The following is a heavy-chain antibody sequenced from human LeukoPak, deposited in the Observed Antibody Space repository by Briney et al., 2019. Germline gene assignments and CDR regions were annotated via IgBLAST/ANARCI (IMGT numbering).Heavy chain of an antibody. D-gene: IGHD6-13*01. CDR1: GFTFSSYA. V-gene: IGHV3-30-3*01. J-gene: IGHJ5*02. CDR3: ARDRRGGIAAALFDP. Sequence: GGSLRLSCAASGFTFSSYAMHWVRQAPGKGLEWVAVISYDGSNKYYADSVKGRFTISRDNAKNSLYLQMNSLRAEDTAVYYCARDRRGGIAAALFDPWGQGTLVTVSS. CDR2: ISYDGSNK.